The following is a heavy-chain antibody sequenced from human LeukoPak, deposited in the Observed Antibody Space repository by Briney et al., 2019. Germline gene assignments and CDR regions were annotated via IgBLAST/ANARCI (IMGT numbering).Heavy chain of an antibody. CDR1: GGSISSGSYY. Sequence: SQTLSLTCTVSGGSISSGSYYWSWIRQPAGKGLEWIGRIYTSGSTNYSPSLKSRVTISVDTSKNQFSLKLSSVTAADTAVYYCASTASYYDFWSGHYFDYWGQGTLVTVSS. CDR3: ASTASYYDFWSGHYFDY. D-gene: IGHD3-3*01. CDR2: IYTSGST. V-gene: IGHV4-61*02. J-gene: IGHJ4*02.